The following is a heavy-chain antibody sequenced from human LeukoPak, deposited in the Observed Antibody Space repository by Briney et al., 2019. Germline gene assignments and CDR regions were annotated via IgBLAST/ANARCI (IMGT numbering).Heavy chain of an antibody. CDR1: GFTFDDYA. Sequence: PGGSLRLSCAASGFTFDDYAFHWVRQAPGKSLQWVSLISGNGGSTYYADSVKGRFTISRDNSKNSLYLQMNSLRTEDTALYYCAKGIIVAPFDYWGQGTLVTVSS. CDR3: AKGIIVAPFDY. J-gene: IGHJ4*02. CDR2: ISGNGGST. V-gene: IGHV3-43*02. D-gene: IGHD5-12*01.